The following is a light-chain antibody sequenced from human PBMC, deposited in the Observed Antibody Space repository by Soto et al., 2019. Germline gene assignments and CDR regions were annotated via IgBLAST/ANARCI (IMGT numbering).Light chain of an antibody. J-gene: IGLJ3*02. Sequence: QSALTQPASVSGSPGQSITISCTGTSSDVGGYNYVSWYQQHPAKAPKLMIYEVSNRPSGVSHRFSGSKSGNTASLTISGLQAEDEAEYYGFSYTTSSTLVFGGGTKLTVL. CDR3: FSYTTSSTLV. V-gene: IGLV2-14*01. CDR1: SSDVGGYNY. CDR2: EVS.